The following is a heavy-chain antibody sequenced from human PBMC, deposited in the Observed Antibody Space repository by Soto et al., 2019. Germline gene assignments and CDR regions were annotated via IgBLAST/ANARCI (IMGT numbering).Heavy chain of an antibody. Sequence: EVQLVESGGGVVWPGGSLRLSCTASGFTFDDYGMSWVRQVPGKGLEWVSGINRRGGKPGYADSVKGRFTISRDNAKNSLYLQMNSLRAEDTALYHCAREYGSGSSPPWFDPWGQGTLVTVSS. V-gene: IGHV3-20*01. CDR1: GFTFDDYG. D-gene: IGHD3-10*01. J-gene: IGHJ5*02. CDR3: AREYGSGSSPPWFDP. CDR2: INRRGGKP.